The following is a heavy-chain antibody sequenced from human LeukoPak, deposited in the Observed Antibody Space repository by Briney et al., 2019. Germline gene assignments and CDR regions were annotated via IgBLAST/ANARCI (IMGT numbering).Heavy chain of an antibody. D-gene: IGHD5-12*01. CDR2: IYYSGST. J-gene: IGHJ4*02. V-gene: IGHV4-59*12. Sequence: PSETLSLTCTVSGGSISSYYWSWIRQPPGKGLEWIGYIYYSGSTYYNPSLKSRVTISVDTSKNQFSLKLSSVTAADTAVYYCARVGGNMGYEMDWGQGTLVTVSS. CDR1: GGSISSYY. CDR3: ARVGGNMGYEMD.